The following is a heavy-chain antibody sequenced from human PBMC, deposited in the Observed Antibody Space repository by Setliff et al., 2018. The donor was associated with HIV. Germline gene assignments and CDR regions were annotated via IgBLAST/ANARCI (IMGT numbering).Heavy chain of an antibody. Sequence: SETLSLTCTVSGGSIGGYFWSWIRQPAGKGLEWIGRTFTSGITNYSPSLKSRVTMSVDTSKNQFSLNLTSVTAADTAVYYCAREPKGGDDRALDYWGQGTLVTVS. J-gene: IGHJ4*02. CDR2: TFTSGIT. V-gene: IGHV4-4*07. CDR3: AREPKGGDDRALDY. CDR1: GGSIGGYF. D-gene: IGHD3-16*01.